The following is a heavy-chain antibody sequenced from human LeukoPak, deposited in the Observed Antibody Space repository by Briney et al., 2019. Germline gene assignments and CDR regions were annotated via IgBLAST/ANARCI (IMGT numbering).Heavy chain of an antibody. Sequence: PSETLSLTCTVSGDSISSYYWSWIRQPPGKGLEWIGYIYYSGSTNYNPSLKSRVTISVDTSKNQFSLKLRSVTAADTAVYYCARDPDGYGGAFDIWGQGTMVTVSS. CDR3: ARDPDGYGGAFDI. CDR1: GDSISSYY. CDR2: IYYSGST. J-gene: IGHJ3*02. V-gene: IGHV4-59*01. D-gene: IGHD4-23*01.